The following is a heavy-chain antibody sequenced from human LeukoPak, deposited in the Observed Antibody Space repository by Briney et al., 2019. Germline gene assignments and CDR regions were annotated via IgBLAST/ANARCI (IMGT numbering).Heavy chain of an antibody. D-gene: IGHD4-17*01. V-gene: IGHV4-59*08. CDR1: GGSISSYY. Sequence: SETLSLTCTVSGGSISSYYWSWIRQPPGKGLEWIGYIYYSGSTNYSPSLKSRVTISVDTSKNQFSLKLSSVTAADTAVYYCARTDYGDNYGMDVWGQGTTVTVSS. CDR3: ARTDYGDNYGMDV. J-gene: IGHJ6*02. CDR2: IYYSGST.